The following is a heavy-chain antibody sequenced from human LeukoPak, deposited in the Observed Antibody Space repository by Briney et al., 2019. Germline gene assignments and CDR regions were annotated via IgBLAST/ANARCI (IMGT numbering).Heavy chain of an antibody. CDR3: ASLPRGSSGWNYFDY. J-gene: IGHJ4*02. CDR1: GNSFTSYW. V-gene: IGHV5-51*01. D-gene: IGHD6-19*01. CDR2: IYPDDSDT. Sequence: RGEFLKISCKASGNSFTSYWIGWVRQMPGKGLEWMGIIYPDDSDTRYSPSFQGQVTISAGKSISTAYLQWSSLKASDTAMYYCASLPRGSSGWNYFDYWGQGTLVTVSS.